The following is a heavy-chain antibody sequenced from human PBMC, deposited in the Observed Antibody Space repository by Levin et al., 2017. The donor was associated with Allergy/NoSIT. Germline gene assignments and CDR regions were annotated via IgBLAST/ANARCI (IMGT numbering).Heavy chain of an antibody. V-gene: IGHV3-53*01. Sequence: LSLTCAASGFSVSTNYMCWVRQAPGRGLEWVSIIYSGGDTYYADSVKGRFTISRDNSKNTLYLQMNSLRADDTAVYYCARTTVTQDIDYFDHWGQGTLVTVSS. CDR1: GFSVSTNY. CDR2: IYSGGDT. D-gene: IGHD4-17*01. J-gene: IGHJ4*02. CDR3: ARTTVTQDIDYFDH.